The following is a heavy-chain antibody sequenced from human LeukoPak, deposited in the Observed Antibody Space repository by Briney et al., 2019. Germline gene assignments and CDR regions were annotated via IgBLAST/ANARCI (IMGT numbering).Heavy chain of an antibody. D-gene: IGHD6-19*01. CDR3: ARLRYSSGWYRDWFDP. CDR1: GGSISSYY. CDR2: IYYSGST. Sequence: PSETLSLTCTVSGGSISSYYWSWIRQPPGKGLEWIGYIYYSGSTNYNPSLKSRVTISVDTSKNQFSLKLSSVTAADTAVYYCARLRYSSGWYRDWFDPWGQGTLVTVSS. J-gene: IGHJ5*02. V-gene: IGHV4-59*08.